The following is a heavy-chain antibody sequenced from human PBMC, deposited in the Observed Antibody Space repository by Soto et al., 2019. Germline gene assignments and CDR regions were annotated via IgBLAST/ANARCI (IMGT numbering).Heavy chain of an antibody. J-gene: IGHJ6*02. V-gene: IGHV5-51*01. Sequence: PGESLKISCSGFGYTFNSYWIGWVRQMSGKGLEWVGIIYPGDSDTRYSPSFQGQVTISADKSISTAYLQWSSLKAADTAMYYCAGRRGIPVAGTPSYYSDYGMDVWGQGTTVTVSS. D-gene: IGHD6-19*01. CDR3: AGRRGIPVAGTPSYYSDYGMDV. CDR2: IYPGDSDT. CDR1: GYTFNSYW.